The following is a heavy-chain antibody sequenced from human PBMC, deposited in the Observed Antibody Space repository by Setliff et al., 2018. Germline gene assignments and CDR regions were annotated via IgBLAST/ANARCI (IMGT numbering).Heavy chain of an antibody. J-gene: IGHJ2*01. D-gene: IGHD3-22*01. CDR3: AKDIVRYYFDTRGFDL. CDR1: GFTFDDYA. CDR2: ISWNGGNM. V-gene: IGHV3-9*01. Sequence: GGSLRLSCAASGFTFDDYAMHWVRQTPGKGLEWVSGISWNGGNMDYADSVKGRFTISRDNAKNSLYLQMNSLRAADTALYYCAKDIVRYYFDTRGFDLRGRGTLVTVSS.